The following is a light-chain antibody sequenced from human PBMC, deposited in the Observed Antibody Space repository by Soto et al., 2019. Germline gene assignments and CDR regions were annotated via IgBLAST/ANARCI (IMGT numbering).Light chain of an antibody. CDR2: SNN. CDR3: AACDDSLNGYV. J-gene: IGLJ1*01. CDR1: SSNIGSNT. Sequence: QSVLTQPPSASGTPGQRVTISCSGSSSNIGSNTVNWYQQLPGTAPKLLIYSNNQRPSGVHDRFSGSKSGTSASLAISGLQSEDEADYYCAACDDSLNGYVFGTGTKVTVL. V-gene: IGLV1-44*01.